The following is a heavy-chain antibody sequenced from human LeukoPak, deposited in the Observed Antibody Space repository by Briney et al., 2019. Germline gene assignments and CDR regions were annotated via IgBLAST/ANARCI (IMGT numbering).Heavy chain of an antibody. CDR1: GFSFISYG. CDR2: ISDDGRSK. J-gene: IGHJ4*02. D-gene: IGHD4-17*01. Sequence: GGSLRLSCAASGFSFISYGMHWVRQAPGKGLEWVGVISDDGRSKDYADSVKGRFTISRDNSKDTLYLQMNSLRAEDTSVYYCAKRPSDYGDYVSYFDYWGRGTLVTVSS. V-gene: IGHV3-30*18. CDR3: AKRPSDYGDYVSYFDY.